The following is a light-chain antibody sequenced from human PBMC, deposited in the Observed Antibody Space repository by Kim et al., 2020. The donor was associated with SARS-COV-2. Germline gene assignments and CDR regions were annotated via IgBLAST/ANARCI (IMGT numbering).Light chain of an antibody. J-gene: IGKJ2*01. CDR3: QQYNSYLYT. V-gene: IGKV1-5*01. CDR1: QSINTW. Sequence: DIQMTQSPSTLSASVGDRVTITCRASQSINTWLAWYQQKPGKAPELLIYDASSLGSGVPSRFSGSGSETEFTLTINSLRPDDFATYYCQQYNSYLYTFGQGTKLEI. CDR2: DAS.